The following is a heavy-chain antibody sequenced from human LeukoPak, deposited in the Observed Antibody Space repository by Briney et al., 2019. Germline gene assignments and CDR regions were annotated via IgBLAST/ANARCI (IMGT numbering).Heavy chain of an antibody. Sequence: GASVKVSCNASGCTFTSYGISWVRQAPGQGLEWMGWINPNSGGTNYAQKFQGRVTMTRDTSISAAYMELSRLRSDDTAVYYFARRMDSSGWGDYWGQGTLVTVSS. V-gene: IGHV1-2*02. J-gene: IGHJ4*02. CDR1: GCTFTSYG. D-gene: IGHD6-19*01. CDR3: ARRMDSSGWGDY. CDR2: INPNSGGT.